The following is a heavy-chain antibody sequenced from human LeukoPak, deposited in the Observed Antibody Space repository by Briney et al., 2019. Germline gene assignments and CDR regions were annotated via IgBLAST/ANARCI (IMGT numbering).Heavy chain of an antibody. CDR1: GFTSGIYA. CDR3: ARDLGELELYYFDY. V-gene: IGHV3-23*01. D-gene: IGHD1-26*01. Sequence: GGSLRLSCAASGFTSGIYAVSWVRQAPGKGLEWVSAFSGGGDSYYADSVKGRFTISRDNAKNSLYLQMNSLRDEDTAVYYCARDLGELELYYFDYWGQGTLVTVSS. J-gene: IGHJ4*02. CDR2: FSGGGDS.